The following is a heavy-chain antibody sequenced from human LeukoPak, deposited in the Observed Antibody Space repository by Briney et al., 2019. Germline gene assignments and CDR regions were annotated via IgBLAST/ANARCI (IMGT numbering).Heavy chain of an antibody. CDR2: IIPIFGTA. D-gene: IGHD6-6*01. J-gene: IGHJ4*02. CDR3: VREWGLSSSSYFDY. Sequence: ASVKVSCKASGGTFSSYAISWVRQAPGQGLEWMGGIIPIFGTANYAQKFQGRVTITADESTSTAYMELSSLRSEDTAVYYCVREWGLSSSSYFDYWGQGTLVTVSS. CDR1: GGTFSSYA. V-gene: IGHV1-69*01.